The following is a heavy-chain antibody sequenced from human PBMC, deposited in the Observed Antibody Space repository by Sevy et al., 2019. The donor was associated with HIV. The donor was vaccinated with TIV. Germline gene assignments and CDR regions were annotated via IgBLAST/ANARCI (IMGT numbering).Heavy chain of an antibody. CDR3: AAAAGTDISWYYFGS. J-gene: IGHJ4*02. CDR1: GDSIISSHW. CDR2: MYHRGTT. D-gene: IGHD6-25*01. Sequence: SETLSLTCTVSGDSIISSHWWSWFRQTPGKGLEWIGDMYHRGTTNYNPSLKTRVIISVDKSKNQFFLKLTSVTAADTAVYYCAAAAGTDISWYYFGSWGQGSSVTVS. V-gene: IGHV4-4*02.